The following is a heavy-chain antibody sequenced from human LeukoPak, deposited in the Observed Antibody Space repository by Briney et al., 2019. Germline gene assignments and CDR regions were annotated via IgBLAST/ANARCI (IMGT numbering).Heavy chain of an antibody. CDR3: AREASLSGCYFDY. J-gene: IGHJ4*02. D-gene: IGHD5-12*01. Sequence: GGSLRLSCAASGFTFSSYGMHWVRQAPGKGLEWVAVIWYGGTDKYYGDSVKGRFTISRDNSKNTLFLQMNSLRAEDTALYYCAREASLSGCYFDYWGQGTLVTVSS. CDR2: IWYGGTDK. CDR1: GFTFSSYG. V-gene: IGHV3-33*01.